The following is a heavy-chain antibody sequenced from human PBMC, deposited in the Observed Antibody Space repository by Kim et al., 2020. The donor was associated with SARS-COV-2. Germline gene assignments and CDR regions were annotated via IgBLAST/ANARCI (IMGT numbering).Heavy chain of an antibody. CDR3: AREGSPDTPHYYYYGMDV. CDR1: GFTVSSNY. D-gene: IGHD5-18*01. V-gene: IGHV3-53*01. Sequence: GGSLRLSCAASGFTVSSNYMSWVRQAPGKGLEWVSVIYSGGSTYYADSVKGRFTISRDNSKNTLYLQMNSLRAEDTAVYYCAREGSPDTPHYYYYGMDVWGQGTTVTVSS. CDR2: IYSGGST. J-gene: IGHJ6*02.